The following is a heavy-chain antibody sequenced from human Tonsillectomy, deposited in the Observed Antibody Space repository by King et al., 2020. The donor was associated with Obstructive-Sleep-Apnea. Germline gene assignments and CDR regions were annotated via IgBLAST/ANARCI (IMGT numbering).Heavy chain of an antibody. V-gene: IGHV3-48*04. D-gene: IGHD3/OR15-3a*01. CDR1: GFIFKNYN. CDR3: AIGSPEGLLITDNWFDP. Sequence: VQLVESGGGLVQPGGSLRLSCAASGFIFKNYNMNWVRQAPGKGLEWVSYITSSSRTKYYADSVKGRFTISRDNAKNSLYLQMNSLRGEDTAVYYCAIGSPEGLLITDNWFDPWGQGTPVTVSS. CDR2: ITSSSRTK. J-gene: IGHJ5*02.